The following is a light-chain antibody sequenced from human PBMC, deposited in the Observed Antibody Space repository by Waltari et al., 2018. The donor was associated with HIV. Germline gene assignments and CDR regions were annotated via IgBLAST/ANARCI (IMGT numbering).Light chain of an antibody. CDR2: KDD. Sequence: NFMLTQPHSVSESPGKTVTISCTRSSGSIASNYVQWYQQRPGSSPTTVIDKDDQRPSGVPDRFSCSIDSSSNSAFLTNSGLTTEDEADYCCQSYDSENPVLVGGGTKLTVL. V-gene: IGLV6-57*01. J-gene: IGLJ2*01. CDR1: SGSIASNY. CDR3: QSYDSENPVL.